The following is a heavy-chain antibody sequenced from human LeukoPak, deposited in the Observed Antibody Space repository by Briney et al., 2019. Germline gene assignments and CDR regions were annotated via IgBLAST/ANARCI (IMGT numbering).Heavy chain of an antibody. CDR2: ISSSGGST. CDR1: GFTFSSYA. Sequence: GGSLRLSCAASGFTFSSYAMSWVRQAPGKGLEWVSGISSSGGSTVYADSVKGRFTISRDNFRNTVFLQMNSLRAEDTAVYYCARGQLWLYDDYWGQGTLVTVSS. J-gene: IGHJ4*02. D-gene: IGHD5-18*01. V-gene: IGHV3-23*01. CDR3: ARGQLWLYDDY.